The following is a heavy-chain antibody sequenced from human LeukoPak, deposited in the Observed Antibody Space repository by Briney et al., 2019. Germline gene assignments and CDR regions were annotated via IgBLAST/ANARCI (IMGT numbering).Heavy chain of an antibody. D-gene: IGHD3-10*01. V-gene: IGHV3-30*02. CDR1: GFTFSSYG. CDR2: IRYDGSNK. Sequence: GGSLRHSCAASGFTFSSYGMHWVHQAPGKGLEWVAFIRYDGSNKYYADSVKGRFTISRDNSKNTLYLQMNSLRAEDTAMYYCAKNRCKWFGELLGNDAFDIWGQGTMVTVSS. J-gene: IGHJ3*02. CDR3: AKNRCKWFGELLGNDAFDI.